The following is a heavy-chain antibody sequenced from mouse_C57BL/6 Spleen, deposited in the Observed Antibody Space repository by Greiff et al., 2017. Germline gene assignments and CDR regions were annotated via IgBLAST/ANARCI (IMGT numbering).Heavy chain of an antibody. CDR3: ARHGWERRYYFDY. J-gene: IGHJ2*01. CDR1: GFTFSDYG. D-gene: IGHD1-2*01. Sequence: EVQLVESGGGLVKPGGSLKLSCAASGFTFSDYGMHWVRQAPEKGLEWVAYISSGSSTIYYADTVKGRFTISRDNAKNTLFLQMTSLRSEDTAMYYGARHGWERRYYFDYWGQGTTLTVSS. V-gene: IGHV5-17*01. CDR2: ISSGSSTI.